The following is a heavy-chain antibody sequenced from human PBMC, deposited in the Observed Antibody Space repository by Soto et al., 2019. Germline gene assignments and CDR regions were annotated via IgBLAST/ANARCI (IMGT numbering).Heavy chain of an antibody. J-gene: IGHJ5*02. CDR2: IIPIFGTA. V-gene: IGHV1-69*01. D-gene: IGHD3-22*01. Sequence: QVQLVQSGAEVKKPRSSVKVSCKASGGTFSSYAISWVRQAPGQGLEWMGGIIPIFGTANYAQKFQGRVTITADESTSTAYMELSSLRSEDTAVYYCTRERGKYYYDSSGLGWFDPWGQGTLVTVSS. CDR1: GGTFSSYA. CDR3: TRERGKYYYDSSGLGWFDP.